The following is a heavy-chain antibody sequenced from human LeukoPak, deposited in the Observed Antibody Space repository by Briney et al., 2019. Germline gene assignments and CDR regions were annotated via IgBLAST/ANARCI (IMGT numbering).Heavy chain of an antibody. J-gene: IGHJ4*02. CDR2: IFYSGSM. CDR1: GGSISSGDYY. V-gene: IGHV4-30-4*01. Sequence: SETLSLTCTVSGGSISSGDYYWTWVRQPPGKGLEWMGYIFYSGSMYYNPSLKSRLTISVDTSKNQFSLKLRSVTAADTAVYYCARQTTVISFDYWGQGALVTVSS. CDR3: ARQTTVISFDY. D-gene: IGHD4-17*01.